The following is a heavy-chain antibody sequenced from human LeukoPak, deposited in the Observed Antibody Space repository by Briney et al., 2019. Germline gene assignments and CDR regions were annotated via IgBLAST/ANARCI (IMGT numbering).Heavy chain of an antibody. V-gene: IGHV4-61*02. CDR3: ARVAYSGSYYPDHWYFDL. CDR1: GGSISSGSYY. D-gene: IGHD1-26*01. J-gene: IGHJ2*01. CDR2: IYTSGST. Sequence: SQTLSLTCTVSGGSISSGSYYWSWIRQPAGKGLEWIGRIYTSGSTNYNPSLKSRVTISVDTSKNQFSLKLSSVTAADTAVYYCARVAYSGSYYPDHWYFDLWARGTLVTVFS.